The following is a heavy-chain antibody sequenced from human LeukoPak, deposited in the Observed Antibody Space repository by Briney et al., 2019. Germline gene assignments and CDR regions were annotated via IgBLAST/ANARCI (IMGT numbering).Heavy chain of an antibody. CDR3: ATLRALDY. J-gene: IGHJ4*02. Sequence: ASVKISCKVSGYTFTDYYMHWVQQAPGKGLEWIGRVDLEDSETIYAEKFQGRVTITADTSTDTAYMELSSLRSEDTAVYYCATLRALDYWGQGTLVTVSS. CDR2: VDLEDSET. V-gene: IGHV1-69-2*01. D-gene: IGHD5/OR15-5a*01. CDR1: GYTFTDYY.